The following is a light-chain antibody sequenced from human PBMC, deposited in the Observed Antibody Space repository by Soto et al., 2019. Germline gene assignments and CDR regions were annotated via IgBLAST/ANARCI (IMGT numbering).Light chain of an antibody. CDR1: QSVTSSY. CDR3: QQYGSSPRT. J-gene: IGKJ1*01. V-gene: IGKV3-20*01. Sequence: EIMSTQSPGTLSLSTGERATLPCRPSQSVTSSYLAWYQLKPGQAPRLLIYGASSRATGIPDRFSGSGFGTDFTLTISRLDPEDFAVYFCQQYGSSPRTFGQGTKVDFK. CDR2: GAS.